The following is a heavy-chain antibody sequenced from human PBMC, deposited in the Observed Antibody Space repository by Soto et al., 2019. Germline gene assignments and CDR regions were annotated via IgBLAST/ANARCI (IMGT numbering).Heavy chain of an antibody. J-gene: IGHJ6*02. CDR2: IYYSGST. CDR1: GGSISSYY. Sequence: QVQLQESGPGLVKPSETLSLTCTVSGGSISSYYWSWIRQPPGKGLEWIGYIYYSGSTKYNPSLKSRVTISVDTAKNPFSLKLSSVTAADTAVYYWARVKWSSSWLREDYGMDVWGQGTTVTVSS. CDR3: ARVKWSSSWLREDYGMDV. V-gene: IGHV4-59*01. D-gene: IGHD6-13*01.